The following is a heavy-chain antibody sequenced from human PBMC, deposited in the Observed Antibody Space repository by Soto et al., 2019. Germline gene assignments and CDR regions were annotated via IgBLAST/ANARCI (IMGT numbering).Heavy chain of an antibody. V-gene: IGHV3-23*01. Sequence: EVQLLESGGGLVQPGGSLRLSCAASGFTFSSYAMSWVRQAPGKGLEWVSAISGSGGSTYYADSVKGRFTISRDNSKNTLYMQMNSLRAEDTAVYYCAKIPQLHSKWLVLDYWGQGTLVTVSS. J-gene: IGHJ4*02. CDR2: ISGSGGST. CDR1: GFTFSSYA. D-gene: IGHD6-19*01. CDR3: AKIPQLHSKWLVLDY.